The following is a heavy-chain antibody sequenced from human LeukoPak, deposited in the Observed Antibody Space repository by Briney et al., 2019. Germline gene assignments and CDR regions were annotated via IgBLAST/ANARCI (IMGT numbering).Heavy chain of an antibody. J-gene: IGHJ4*02. Sequence: GASVKVSCKASGYTFTGYYMHWVRPAPGQGLEWMGWINPNSGGTNYAQKLQGRVTMTRDTSISTAYRELSRLRSGDTAVYYCARDKGGSYFLLDYWGQGTLVTVSS. D-gene: IGHD1-26*01. CDR2: INPNSGGT. CDR1: GYTFTGYY. CDR3: ARDKGGSYFLLDY. V-gene: IGHV1-2*02.